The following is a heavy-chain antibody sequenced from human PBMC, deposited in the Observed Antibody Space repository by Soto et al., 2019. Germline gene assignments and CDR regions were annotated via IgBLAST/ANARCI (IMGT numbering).Heavy chain of an antibody. CDR2: INHSGST. V-gene: IGHV4-34*01. J-gene: IGHJ3*02. Sequence: QSQTLSLTCAVYGGSFSGYYWSWIRQLPGKGLEWIGEINHSGSTNYNPSLKSRVTISVDTSKNQFSLKLSSVTAADTAVYSCASIVVVTAIHPADDSFDIWGQGTMVTVSS. D-gene: IGHD2-21*02. CDR1: GGSFSGYY. CDR3: ASIVVVTAIHPADDSFDI.